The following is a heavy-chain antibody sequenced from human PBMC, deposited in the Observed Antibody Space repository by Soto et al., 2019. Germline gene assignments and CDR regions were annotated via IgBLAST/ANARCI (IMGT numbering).Heavy chain of an antibody. CDR3: ARQRYDFWSGYPAAYYYGMDV. Sequence: PGESLKISCTDSGYSFTSYWISWVRKMPGKGLEWMGRIDPSDSYTNYSPSFQGHVTISADKSISTAYLQWSSLKASDTAMYYCARQRYDFWSGYPAAYYYGMDVWGQGTTVTVSS. CDR1: GYSFTSYW. V-gene: IGHV5-10-1*01. D-gene: IGHD3-3*01. CDR2: IDPSDSYT. J-gene: IGHJ6*02.